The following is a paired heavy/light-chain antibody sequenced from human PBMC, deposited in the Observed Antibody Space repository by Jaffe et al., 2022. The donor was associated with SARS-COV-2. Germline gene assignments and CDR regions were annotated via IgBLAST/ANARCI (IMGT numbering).Heavy chain of an antibody. J-gene: IGHJ4*02. CDR1: GFSFSTYG. V-gene: IGHV3-33*01. CDR3: ARDYGYSYGYIDY. CDR2: TWYDESKK. D-gene: IGHD5-18*01. Sequence: QVQLVESGGGVVQPGTSLRLSCAASGFSFSTYGMHWVRQAPGKGLEWVAITWYDESKKYYADSVRGRFTISRDNSKNTLFLQMNSLRAEDTAVYYCARDYGYSYGYIDYWGQGTLVTVSS.
Light chain of an antibody. CDR1: SSTIGRNS. Sequence: QSVLTQPPSASGTPGQRVTISCSGSSSTIGRNSVNWYQQLPGTAPKLLIYSNNLRPSGVPDRFSGSKSGTSASLAISGLQSEDEADYYCAAWDDSLNGPVFGGGTRLTVL. CDR3: AAWDDSLNGPV. CDR2: SNN. J-gene: IGLJ2*01. V-gene: IGLV1-44*01.